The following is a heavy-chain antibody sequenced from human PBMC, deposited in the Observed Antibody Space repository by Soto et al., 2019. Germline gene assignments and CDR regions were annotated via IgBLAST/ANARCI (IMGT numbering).Heavy chain of an antibody. Sequence: QVQLVQSGAEVKKPGASVKVSCKASGYTFTSYGISWVRQAPGQGLEWMGWISAYNGNTNYAQKLQGRVTMTTDTSTSTAYMELRSLRSDVTAVYYCARDDPYHITIFGFRIDDWGQGPLVTVCS. CDR1: GYTFTSYG. D-gene: IGHD3-3*01. V-gene: IGHV1-18*01. CDR3: ARDDPYHITIFGFRIDD. CDR2: ISAYNGNT. J-gene: IGHJ4*02.